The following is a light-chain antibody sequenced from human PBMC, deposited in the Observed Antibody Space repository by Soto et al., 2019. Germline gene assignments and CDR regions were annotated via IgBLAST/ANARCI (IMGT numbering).Light chain of an antibody. V-gene: IGKV3-20*01. CDR3: QQYGSSAWT. CDR1: QSVRSSY. CDR2: GAS. J-gene: IGKJ1*01. Sequence: EIVLTQSPGPLSLSPGERATLSCRASQSVRSSYLAWYQQKPGQAPRPLIYGASSRATGIPDRFSGSGSGTDFTLTISSLEPEDVAVYYCQQYGSSAWTFGQGTKVDIK.